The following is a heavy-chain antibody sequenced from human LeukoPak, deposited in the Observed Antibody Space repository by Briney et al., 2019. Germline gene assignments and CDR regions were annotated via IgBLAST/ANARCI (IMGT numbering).Heavy chain of an antibody. Sequence: GGSLRLSCAASGFTFSSYWMNWVRQAPGKGLEWVANIKQDGSQKYYVDSVKGRFTISRDDDKNSLYLQMNSLRAEDTAVYYCVRSVDYGGQGTLVTVSS. CDR3: VRSVDY. CDR2: IKQDGSQK. D-gene: IGHD2-8*01. V-gene: IGHV3-7*01. J-gene: IGHJ4*02. CDR1: GFTFSSYW.